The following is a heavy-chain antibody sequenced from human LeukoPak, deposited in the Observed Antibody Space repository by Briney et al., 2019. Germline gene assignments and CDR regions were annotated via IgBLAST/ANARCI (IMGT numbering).Heavy chain of an antibody. CDR3: ARGLPPFVLEWFDSHSENFDY. D-gene: IGHD3-3*01. CDR2: INPSGGST. V-gene: IGHV1-46*01. Sequence: ASAKVSCKASGYTFTSYYMHWVRQAPGQGLEWMGIINPSGGSTSYAQKFQGRVTMTRDTSTSTVYMELSSLRSEDTAVYYCARGLPPFVLEWFDSHSENFDYWGQGTLVTVSS. CDR1: GYTFTSYY. J-gene: IGHJ4*02.